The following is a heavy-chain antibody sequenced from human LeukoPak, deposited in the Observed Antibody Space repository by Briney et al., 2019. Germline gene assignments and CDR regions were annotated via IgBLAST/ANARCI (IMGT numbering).Heavy chain of an antibody. CDR2: IRYDGSNK. J-gene: IGHJ4*02. CDR3: AKDLSVDY. V-gene: IGHV3-30*02. CDR1: GFTFSNYG. Sequence: PGGSLRLSCGASGFTFSNYGMHWVRQPPAKGLEWVAFIRYDGSNKYHADSVKGRFTIPRDNSKNTLYLQMNSLRAEDTAVYYCAKDLSVDYWGQGTLVTVSS.